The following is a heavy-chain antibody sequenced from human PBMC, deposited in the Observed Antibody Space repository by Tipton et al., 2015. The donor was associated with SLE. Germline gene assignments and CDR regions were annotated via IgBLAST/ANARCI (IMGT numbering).Heavy chain of an antibody. CDR3: ARRLYCGGDCYPYFDY. CDR2: IYTSGST. D-gene: IGHD2-21*01. V-gene: IGHV4-4*08. CDR1: GGSISSYY. Sequence: TLSLTCTVSGGSISSYYWSWIRQPPGKGLEWIGYIYTSGSTNYNPSLKSRVTISVDTSKNQFSLKLSSVTAADTAVYYCARRLYCGGDCYPYFDYWGQGTLVTVSS. J-gene: IGHJ4*02.